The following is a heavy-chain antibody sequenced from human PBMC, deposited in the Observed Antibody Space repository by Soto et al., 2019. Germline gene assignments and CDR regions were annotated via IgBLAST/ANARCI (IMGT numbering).Heavy chain of an antibody. CDR1: GCSFPSYD. CDR2: MNPNSGNT. V-gene: IGHV1-8*01. J-gene: IGHJ3*02. D-gene: IGHD2-15*01. Sequence: ASVKVSCKASGCSFPSYDINWVRQATGQGLEWMGWMNPNSGNTGYAQKFQGRVTMTRNASISTAYMELSSLRSEDTAVYYCTRRVAARAFDIWGQGTMVTVSS. CDR3: TRRVAARAFDI.